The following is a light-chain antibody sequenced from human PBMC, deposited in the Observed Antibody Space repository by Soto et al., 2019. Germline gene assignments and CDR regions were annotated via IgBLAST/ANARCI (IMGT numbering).Light chain of an antibody. Sequence: EIVLTQSPGTLSLSPGERATLSYRASQSVSSRYLAWYQQKAGQAPRLLMYGASSRATGIPDRFSGSGSGTDFTLTISRLEPEDFAVYYCQHYDSSRTFGQGTKVEIK. CDR1: QSVSSRY. J-gene: IGKJ1*01. CDR3: QHYDSSRT. CDR2: GAS. V-gene: IGKV3-20*01.